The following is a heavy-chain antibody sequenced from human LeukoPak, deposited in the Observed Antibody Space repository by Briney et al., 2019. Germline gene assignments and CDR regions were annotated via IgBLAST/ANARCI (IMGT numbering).Heavy chain of an antibody. CDR2: IYHSGST. V-gene: IGHV4-38-2*01. CDR3: ARLTGSGLDY. CDR1: GYSISSGYY. Sequence: SETLSPTCAVSGYSISSGYYWGWIRQPPGKGLEWIGSIYHSGSTYYNPSLKSRVTISVDTSKNQFSLKLSSVTAADTAVYYCARLTGSGLDYWGQGTLVTVSS. D-gene: IGHD3-10*01. J-gene: IGHJ4*02.